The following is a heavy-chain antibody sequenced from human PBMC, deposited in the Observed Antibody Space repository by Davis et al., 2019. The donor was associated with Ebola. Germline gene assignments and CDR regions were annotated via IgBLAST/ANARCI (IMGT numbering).Heavy chain of an antibody. J-gene: IGHJ4*02. CDR2: ISNSGYET. CDR3: VATSSSLAAY. V-gene: IGHV3-23*01. D-gene: IGHD6-6*01. CDR1: GFTFSNYA. Sequence: GESLKISCAASGFTFSNYAMSWVRQAPGKGLEWISSISNSGYETYYADSVKGRFTTSRDNSKSTLNLQMNSLRAGDTAIYYCVATSSSLAAYWGQGTLVTVSS.